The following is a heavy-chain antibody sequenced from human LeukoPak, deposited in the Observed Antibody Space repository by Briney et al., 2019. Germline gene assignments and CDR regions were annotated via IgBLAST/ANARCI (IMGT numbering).Heavy chain of an antibody. J-gene: IGHJ4*02. CDR1: GFTVSSKY. Sequence: HPGGSLRLSCAASGFTVSSKYMSWVRQAPGKGLEWRSVIYDGGGANYADSVKARFTISRDNSKNTLYLQMDSLRAEDTAVYYCARLATSTGSYVDYWGQGTLVTVSS. V-gene: IGHV3-53*01. D-gene: IGHD1-26*01. CDR2: IYDGGGA. CDR3: ARLATSTGSYVDY.